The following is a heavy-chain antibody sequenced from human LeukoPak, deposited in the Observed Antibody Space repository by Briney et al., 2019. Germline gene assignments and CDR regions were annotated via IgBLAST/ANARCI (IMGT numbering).Heavy chain of an antibody. V-gene: IGHV3-23*01. CDR3: AKGDDFWSGYLDY. CDR1: GFTFSGSA. Sequence: GESLRLSCAASGFTFSGSAMSWVRQAPGKGLEWVSAISGSGGSTYYADSVKGRFTISRDNSKNTLYLQMNSLRAEDTAVYYCAKGDDFWSGYLDYWGQGTLVTVSS. J-gene: IGHJ4*02. CDR2: ISGSGGST. D-gene: IGHD3-3*01.